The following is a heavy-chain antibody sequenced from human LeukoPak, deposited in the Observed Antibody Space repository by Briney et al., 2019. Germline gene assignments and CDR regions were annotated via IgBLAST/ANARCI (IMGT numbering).Heavy chain of an antibody. J-gene: IGHJ5*02. CDR2: ISAYNGNT. CDR1: GYTFTSYV. CDR3: ARVGSTSQYNWFDP. V-gene: IGHV1-18*01. Sequence: ASVKVSCKASGYTFTSYVISWVRQAPGQGLEWMGWISAYNGNTNYAQKLQGRVTMTTDTSTSTAYMELRSLRSDDTAVYYCARVGSTSQYNWFDPWGQGTLVTVSS. D-gene: IGHD2-2*01.